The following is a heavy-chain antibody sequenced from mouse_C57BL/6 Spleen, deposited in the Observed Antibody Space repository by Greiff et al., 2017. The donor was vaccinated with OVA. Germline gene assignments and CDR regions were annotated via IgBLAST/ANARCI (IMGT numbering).Heavy chain of an antibody. D-gene: IGHD2-2*01. CDR2: IDPSDSYT. V-gene: IGHV1-50*01. CDR3: ARYEGLRRTIFAY. CDR1: GYTFTSYW. Sequence: VQLQQPGAELVKPGASVKLSCKASGYTFTSYWMQWVKQRPGQGLEWIGEIDPSDSYTNYNQKFKGKATLTVDTSSSTAYMQLSSLTSEDSAVYYCARYEGLRRTIFAYWGQGTLVTVSA. J-gene: IGHJ3*01.